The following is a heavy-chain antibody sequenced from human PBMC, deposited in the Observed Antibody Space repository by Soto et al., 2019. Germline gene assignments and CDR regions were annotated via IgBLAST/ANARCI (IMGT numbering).Heavy chain of an antibody. Sequence: EVQLLESGGGLVQPGGSLRLSCAASGFTFSSYAMSWVRQAPGKGLEWVSAISGSGGSTYYADSVKGRFTISRDNSKNTLYLQMNSLRTEDTAVYYCAKVGISRMVWGVPYGMDDWGQGTTVTVSS. V-gene: IGHV3-23*01. J-gene: IGHJ6*02. CDR1: GFTFSSYA. CDR2: ISGSGGST. D-gene: IGHD3-10*01. CDR3: AKVGISRMVWGVPYGMDD.